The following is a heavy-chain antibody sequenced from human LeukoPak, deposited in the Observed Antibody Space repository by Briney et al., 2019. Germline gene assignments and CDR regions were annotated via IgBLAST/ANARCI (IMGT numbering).Heavy chain of an antibody. D-gene: IGHD6-13*01. CDR3: ARDRVGQQLVGRKYYYYYMDV. V-gene: IGHV4-38-2*02. J-gene: IGHJ6*03. CDR1: GYFISSGYY. CDR2: IHHSGST. Sequence: SETLSLTCTVSGYFISSGYYWGWIRQPPGKGLQWIGSIHHSGSTYYNPSLKSRVTISVDTSKNQFSLKLRSVTAADTAVYYCARDRVGQQLVGRKYYYYYMDVWGKGNTVTISS.